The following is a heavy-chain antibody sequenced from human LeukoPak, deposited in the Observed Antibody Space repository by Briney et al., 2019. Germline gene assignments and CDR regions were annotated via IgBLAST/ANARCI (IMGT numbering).Heavy chain of an antibody. V-gene: IGHV3-30*02. CDR2: IHFDGSNE. CDR3: AKDAPINIVVVPAANS. CDR1: GFIFRSYG. D-gene: IGHD2-2*01. Sequence: PGGSPRLSCVASGFIFRSYGIHWVRQAPGKGLEWVTFIHFDGSNEYYADFVKGRFTISRDNSKNTVYLQMNSLRAEDTAVYYCAKDAPINIVVVPAANSWGQGTLVTVSS. J-gene: IGHJ4*02.